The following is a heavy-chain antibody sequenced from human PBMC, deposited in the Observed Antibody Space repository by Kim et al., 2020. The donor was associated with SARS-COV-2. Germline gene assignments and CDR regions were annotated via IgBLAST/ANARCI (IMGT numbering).Heavy chain of an antibody. CDR2: IKQDGSEK. J-gene: IGHJ3*02. D-gene: IGHD3-9*01. Sequence: GGSLRLSCAASGFTFSSYWMSWVRQAPGKGLEWVANIKQDGSEKYYVDSVKGRFTISRDNAKNSLYLQMNSLRAEDTAVYYCARGTYYDICGRAFDIWGQGQWSPSLQ. CDR3: ARGTYYDICGRAFDI. CDR1: GFTFSSYW. V-gene: IGHV3-7*05.